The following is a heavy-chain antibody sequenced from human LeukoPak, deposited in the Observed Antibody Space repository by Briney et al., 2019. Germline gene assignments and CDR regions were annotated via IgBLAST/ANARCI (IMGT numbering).Heavy chain of an antibody. CDR3: ARASYSYDINGWVPFDY. CDR1: GGSISSYY. D-gene: IGHD3-22*01. V-gene: IGHV4-4*07. CDR2: IYTSGST. J-gene: IGHJ4*02. Sequence: SQTLSLTCTVSGGSISSYYWSWIRQPAGKGLEWIARIYTSGSTNYNPSLKSRVTISGDTSKNQFSLRLSSVTAADTAVYYCARASYSYDINGWVPFDYWGQGTLVTVSS.